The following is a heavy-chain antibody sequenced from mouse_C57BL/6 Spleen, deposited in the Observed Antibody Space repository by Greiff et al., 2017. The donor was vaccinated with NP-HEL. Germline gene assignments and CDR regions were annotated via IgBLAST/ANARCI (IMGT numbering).Heavy chain of an antibody. CDR2: ISSGSSTI. CDR1: GFTFSDYG. D-gene: IGHD2-3*01. CDR3: AREDGYYGYFDV. V-gene: IGHV5-17*01. J-gene: IGHJ1*03. Sequence: EVKLVESGGGLVKPGGSLKLSCAASGFTFSDYGMHWVRQAPEKGLEWVAYISSGSSTIYYADTVKGRFTISRDNAKNTLFLQMTRRRSEDTAMYYWAREDGYYGYFDVWGTGTTVTVSS.